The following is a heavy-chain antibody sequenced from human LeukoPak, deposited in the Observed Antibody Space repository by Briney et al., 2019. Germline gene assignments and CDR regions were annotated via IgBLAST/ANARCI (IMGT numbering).Heavy chain of an antibody. CDR1: GFTFSNYA. V-gene: IGHV3-23*01. J-gene: IGHJ4*02. D-gene: IGHD2-15*01. CDR3: ARRDIVVIVSASDY. Sequence: GSLRLSCAASGFTFSNYAVTWVRQAPGKGLEWVSGISGSGENTYYADSVKGRFTISRDNSKNTVYLQMNSLRVDDTAVYYCARRDIVVIVSASDYWGQGTLVTVSS. CDR2: ISGSGENT.